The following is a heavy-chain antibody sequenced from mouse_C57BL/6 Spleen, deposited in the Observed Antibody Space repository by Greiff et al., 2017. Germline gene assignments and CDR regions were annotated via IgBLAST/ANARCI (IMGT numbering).Heavy chain of an antibody. CDR3: ARKGIYSPFAY. CDR1: GYTFTSSW. CDR2: IDPSDSET. Sequence: QVQLQQPGAELVRPGSSVKLSCKASGYTFTSSWMHWVKQRPIQGLEWIGNIDPSDSETHYNQKFKDKATLTVDKSSSTAYMQLSSLTSEDSAVYYCARKGIYSPFAYWGQGTLVTVSA. J-gene: IGHJ3*01. V-gene: IGHV1-52*01. D-gene: IGHD1-1*01.